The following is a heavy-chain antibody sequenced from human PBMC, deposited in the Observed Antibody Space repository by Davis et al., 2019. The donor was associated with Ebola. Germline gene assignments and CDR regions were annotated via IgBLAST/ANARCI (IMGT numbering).Heavy chain of an antibody. CDR2: VYHSGST. CDR1: GGSINNYY. V-gene: IGHV4-59*01. D-gene: IGHD6-19*01. J-gene: IGHJ4*02. CDR3: ARASRDSSGWYYFDY. Sequence: PSETLSLTCSVSGGSINNYYWSWIRQPPGKGLEWIGYVYHSGSTNYNPSLKSRVTIPVDTSKNQFSLKLSSVTAADTAVYYCARASRDSSGWYYFDYWGQGTLVTVSS.